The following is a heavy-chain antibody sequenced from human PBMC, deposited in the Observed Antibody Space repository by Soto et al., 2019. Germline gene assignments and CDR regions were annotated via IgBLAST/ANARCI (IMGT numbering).Heavy chain of an antibody. CDR3: ARDRSAGSCYPGMNV. CDR2: ISSSGYI. CDR1: GFNFNSYT. V-gene: IGHV3-21*01. Sequence: GGSLRLSCAASGFNFNSYTINCVRQAPGKRLEWLSSISSSGYIFSTDSVRGRFAISRDNAKNSVYLQINSMTAEDTAFYFCARDRSAGSCYPGMNVWGQGTTVTLSS. J-gene: IGHJ6*02. D-gene: IGHD2-15*01.